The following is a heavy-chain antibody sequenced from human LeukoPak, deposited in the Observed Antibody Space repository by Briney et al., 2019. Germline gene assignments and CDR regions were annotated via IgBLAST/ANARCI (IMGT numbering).Heavy chain of an antibody. CDR1: GGSFSGYY. CDR3: ARDQAPLLWFGESPLYYGMDV. CDR2: INHSGST. J-gene: IGHJ6*02. D-gene: IGHD3-10*01. V-gene: IGHV4-34*01. Sequence: PSETLSLTCAVYGGSFSGYYWSWIRQPPGKGLEWFGEINHSGSTNYNPSLKSRVTISVDTSKNQFSLKLSSVTAADTAVYYCARDQAPLLWFGESPLYYGMDVWGQGTTVTVSS.